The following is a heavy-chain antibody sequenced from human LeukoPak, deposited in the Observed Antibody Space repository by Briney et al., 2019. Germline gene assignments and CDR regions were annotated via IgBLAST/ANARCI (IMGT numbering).Heavy chain of an antibody. D-gene: IGHD3-22*01. CDR1: GGSFSGCY. V-gene: IGHV4-34*01. J-gene: IGHJ2*01. Sequence: PSETLSLTCAVYGGSFSGCYWSWIRQPPGKGLEWIGEINHSGSTNYNPSLKSRVTISVDTSKNQFSLKLSSVTAADTAVYYCAREARYYDSSGYNWYFDLWGRGTLVTVSS. CDR3: AREARYYDSSGYNWYFDL. CDR2: INHSGST.